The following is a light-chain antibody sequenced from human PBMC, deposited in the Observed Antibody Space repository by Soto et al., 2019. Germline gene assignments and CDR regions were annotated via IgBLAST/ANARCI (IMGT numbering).Light chain of an antibody. CDR2: DAS. J-gene: IGKJ1*01. V-gene: IGKV1-5*01. CDR1: QSCSNW. Sequence: DIQMTQSPSTLSASVGDRVTITCRASQSCSNWLAWYQQRAGRAPQLLIYDASSLESGVPSRFSGSGSGTEFTLTISSLQPDDFATYYCQQYNSFPWTFGQGTKVEIK. CDR3: QQYNSFPWT.